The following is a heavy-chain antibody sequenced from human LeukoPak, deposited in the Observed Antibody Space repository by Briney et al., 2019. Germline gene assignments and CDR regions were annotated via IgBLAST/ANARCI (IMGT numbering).Heavy chain of an antibody. CDR1: GFTFSSYA. J-gene: IGHJ4*02. V-gene: IGHV4-39*01. Sequence: GSLRLSCAASGFTFSSYAMSWVRQPPGKGLEWIGSIYYSGSTYYNPSLKSRVTISVDTSKNQFSLKLSSVTAADTAVYYCARRLLWFGESFDYWGQGTLVTVSS. D-gene: IGHD3-10*01. CDR2: IYYSGST. CDR3: ARRLLWFGESFDY.